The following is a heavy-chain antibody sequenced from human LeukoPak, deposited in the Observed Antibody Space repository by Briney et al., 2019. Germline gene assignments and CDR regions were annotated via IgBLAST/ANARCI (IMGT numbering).Heavy chain of an antibody. J-gene: IGHJ6*02. CDR3: ARDPPYGMDV. V-gene: IGHV3-15*01. CDR2: VKSRGDGATT. CDR1: GFTFINAW. Sequence: GGSLRLSCVASGFTFINAWMSWVRQTPGKGLEWVGRVKSRGDGATTDYAAPVKGRFTISRDDSRTTLYLQMNSLRAEDTAVYYCARDPPYGMDVWGQGTTVTVSS.